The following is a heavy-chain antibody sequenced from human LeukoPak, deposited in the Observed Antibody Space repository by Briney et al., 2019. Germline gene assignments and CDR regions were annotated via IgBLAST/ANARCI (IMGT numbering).Heavy chain of an antibody. J-gene: IGHJ1*01. Sequence: PGRSPRLSCAASGFTFDDYAMHWVRQAPGKGLEWVSGISWNSGSIGYADSVKGRFTISRDNAKNSLYLQMNSLRAEDTALYYCAIYYYGSGSLAYFQHWGQGTLVTVSS. D-gene: IGHD3-10*01. V-gene: IGHV3-9*01. CDR1: GFTFDDYA. CDR3: AIYYYGSGSLAYFQH. CDR2: ISWNSGSI.